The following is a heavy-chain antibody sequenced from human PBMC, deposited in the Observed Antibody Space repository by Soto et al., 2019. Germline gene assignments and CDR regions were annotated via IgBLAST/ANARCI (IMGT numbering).Heavy chain of an antibody. CDR2: ISAYNGNT. Sequence: RASVKVSCKASGYTFTSYGISWVRQAPGQGLEWMGWISAYNGNTNYAQKLQGRVTMTTDTSTSTAYMELRSLRSDDTAVYYCARHSSDCTNGVCYFDNYYYYGMDVWGKGTTVTVSS. CDR3: ARHSSDCTNGVCYFDNYYYYGMDV. V-gene: IGHV1-18*01. D-gene: IGHD2-8*01. CDR1: GYTFTSYG. J-gene: IGHJ6*04.